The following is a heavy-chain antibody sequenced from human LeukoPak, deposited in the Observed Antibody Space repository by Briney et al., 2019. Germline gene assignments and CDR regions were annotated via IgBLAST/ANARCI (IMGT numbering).Heavy chain of an antibody. CDR2: IIPIFGTA. CDR3: ARDIAVAGTFGY. Sequence: ASVKVSCKASGGTFSSYAISWVRQAPGQGLEWMGGIIPIFGTANYAQKFQGRVTITADESTSTAYMELSSLRSEDTAVYYCARDIAVAGTFGYWGQGTLATVSS. CDR1: GGTFSSYA. J-gene: IGHJ4*02. V-gene: IGHV1-69*01. D-gene: IGHD6-19*01.